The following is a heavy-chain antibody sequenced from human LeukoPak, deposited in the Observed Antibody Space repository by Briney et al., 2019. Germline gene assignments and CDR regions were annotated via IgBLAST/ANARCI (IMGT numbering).Heavy chain of an antibody. Sequence: GGSLRLSCAGSGFIFSNYEMNWVRQAPGKGLEWVSYISSSGSDIYYADSVKGRFTISRDNAENSLYLQMNSLRAEDTAVYYCARDLPTGTYRAYFDNWGQGTLVTVSS. CDR2: ISSSGSDI. D-gene: IGHD1-26*01. J-gene: IGHJ4*02. V-gene: IGHV3-48*03. CDR3: ARDLPTGTYRAYFDN. CDR1: GFIFSNYE.